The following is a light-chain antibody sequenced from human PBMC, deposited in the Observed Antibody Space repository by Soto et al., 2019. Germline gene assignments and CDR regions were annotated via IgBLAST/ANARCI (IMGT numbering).Light chain of an antibody. Sequence: SSELTQPPSVSVSPGQTARITCSGDALAKQYAYWYQQKAGHAPILLIYKDTERPSGIPERFSGSSSGTTVTLTISGVQAEDEADYYCQSADISGPYVFGIGTKVTVL. CDR3: QSADISGPYV. CDR2: KDT. CDR1: ALAKQY. J-gene: IGLJ1*01. V-gene: IGLV3-25*03.